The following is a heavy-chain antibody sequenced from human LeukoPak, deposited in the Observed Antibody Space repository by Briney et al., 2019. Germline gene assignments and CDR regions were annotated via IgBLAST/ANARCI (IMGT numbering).Heavy chain of an antibody. V-gene: IGHV4-59*01. D-gene: IGHD6-19*01. CDR2: IYYSGST. CDR1: GGSISSYY. Sequence: SETLSLTCTVSGGSISSYYWSWIRQPPGKGLEWIGYIYYSGSTNYNPSLKSRVTVSVDTSKNQFSLKLSSVTAADTAVYYCARDGRGWYDYWGQGTLVTVSS. CDR3: ARDGRGWYDY. J-gene: IGHJ4*02.